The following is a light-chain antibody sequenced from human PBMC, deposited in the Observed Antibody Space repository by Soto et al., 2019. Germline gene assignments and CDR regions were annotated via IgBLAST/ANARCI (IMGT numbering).Light chain of an antibody. CDR3: QQRSNWPPSLT. CDR2: DAS. V-gene: IGKV3-11*01. Sequence: EIVLTQSPATLSLSPGEGATLSCRASQSVSSYLAWYQQKPGQAPRLLIYDASNTATGIPARFSGSGSGTDFTLTISSLEPEDVAVYYCQQRSNWPPSLTFGGGTKVEIK. CDR1: QSVSSY. J-gene: IGKJ4*01.